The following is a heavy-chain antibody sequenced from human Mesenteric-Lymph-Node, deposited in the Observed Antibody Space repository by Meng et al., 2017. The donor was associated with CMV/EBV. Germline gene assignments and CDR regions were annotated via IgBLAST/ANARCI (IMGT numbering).Heavy chain of an antibody. V-gene: IGHV3-33*01. Sequence: GESLKISCAASGFTFSSLGLQRVPQAPGKGMEWVGVIWYDGSNKYYADSVKGRFTISRDNSKNTLYLQMNSLSDEDTAVYYCAREPKRPSYYDFWSGYYNPLNYYYYYGMDVWGQGTTVTVSS. CDR1: GFTFSSLG. CDR3: AREPKRPSYYDFWSGYYNPLNYYYYYGMDV. J-gene: IGHJ6*02. D-gene: IGHD3-3*01. CDR2: IWYDGSNK.